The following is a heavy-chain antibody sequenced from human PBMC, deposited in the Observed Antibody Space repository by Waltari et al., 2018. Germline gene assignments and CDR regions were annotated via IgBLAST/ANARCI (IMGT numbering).Heavy chain of an antibody. CDR3: ASLGSDGRMDY. D-gene: IGHD2-15*01. V-gene: IGHV3-21*01. CDR2: LSSSSDAT. CDR1: GFIFSSYD. Sequence: EVQLLESGGGLVKPGESLRLSCAASGFIFSSYDMNWVRQAPGKGLGWVSCLSSSSDATYYADSVRGRFTSSRDNTKNSVYLQTGSLRVDDTAVYYCASLGSDGRMDYWGQGALATVSS. J-gene: IGHJ4*02.